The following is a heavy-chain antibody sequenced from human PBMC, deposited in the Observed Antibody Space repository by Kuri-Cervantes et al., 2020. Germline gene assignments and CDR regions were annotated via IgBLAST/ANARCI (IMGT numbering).Heavy chain of an antibody. D-gene: IGHD3-16*01. CDR3: ARVVDYCTTGYCYYMDV. V-gene: IGHV4-34*01. J-gene: IGHJ6*03. CDR1: GGSFSGYY. CDR2: INHSGSS. Sequence: SETLSLTCAVYGGSFSGYYWSWIRQPPGKGLEWIGEINHSGSSNYNPSLKSRVTISVDTSKNQFSLKLSSVTVADTAVYYCARVVDYCTTGYCYYMDVWAKGTTVTVSS.